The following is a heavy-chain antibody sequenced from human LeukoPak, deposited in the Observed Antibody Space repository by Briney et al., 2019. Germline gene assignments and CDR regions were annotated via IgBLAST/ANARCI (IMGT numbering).Heavy chain of an antibody. CDR2: IYYSGST. Sequence: SETLSLTCTVSGGSISSGGYYWSWIRQHPGKGLEWIGYIYYSGSTYYNPSLKCRVTISVDTSKNQFSLKLSSVTAADTAVYYCARGDTAMAIDYWGQGTLVTVSS. CDR1: GGSISSGGYY. CDR3: ARGDTAMAIDY. V-gene: IGHV4-31*03. D-gene: IGHD5-18*01. J-gene: IGHJ4*02.